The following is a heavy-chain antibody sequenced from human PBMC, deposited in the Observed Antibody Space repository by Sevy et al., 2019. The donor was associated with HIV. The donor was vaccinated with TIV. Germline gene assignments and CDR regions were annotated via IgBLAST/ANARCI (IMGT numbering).Heavy chain of an antibody. J-gene: IGHJ6*02. CDR1: GYTFTSYG. D-gene: IGHD2-2*01. V-gene: IGHV1-18*01. CDR3: ARDELSAANGRYYYGMDV. Sequence: ASVKVSCKASGYTFTSYGISWVRQAPGQGLEWMGWISAYNGNTNYAQKLQGRVTMTTDTSTSTAYMELRSLRSDDTAVYYCARDELSAANGRYYYGMDVWGQGTTVTVSS. CDR2: ISAYNGNT.